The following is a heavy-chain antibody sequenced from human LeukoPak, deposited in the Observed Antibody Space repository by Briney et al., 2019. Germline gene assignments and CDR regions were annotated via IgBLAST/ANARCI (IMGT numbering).Heavy chain of an antibody. D-gene: IGHD2-2*01. CDR1: GGSISSGDYY. CDR3: ARGGPAATALDY. CDR2: IYYSGNT. Sequence: PSETLSLTCTVSGGSISSGDYYWSWIRQSPGKGLEWIGYIYYSGNTSYNPSPKSRVTISLDTSKNQFSLKLSSVTAADTAVYYCARGGPAATALDYWGQGTLVTVSS. J-gene: IGHJ4*02. V-gene: IGHV4-30-4*01.